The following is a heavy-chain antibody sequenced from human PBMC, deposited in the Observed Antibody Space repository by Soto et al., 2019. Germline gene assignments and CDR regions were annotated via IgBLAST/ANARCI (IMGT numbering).Heavy chain of an antibody. J-gene: IGHJ4*02. CDR2: IIPILGIA. D-gene: IGHD2-8*02. V-gene: IGHV1-69*02. CDR1: GCTFSSYT. Sequence: GASVKVSCKASGCTFSSYTISWVRQAPGQGLEWMGRIIPILGIANYAQKFQGRLTLTMDTSTSTVYMELSSLTSEDTAMYYCARHLAAGDVWGQGTLVTVSS. CDR3: ARHLAAGDV.